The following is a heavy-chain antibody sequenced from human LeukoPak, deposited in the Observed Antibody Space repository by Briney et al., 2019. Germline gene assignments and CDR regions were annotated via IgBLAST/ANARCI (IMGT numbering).Heavy chain of an antibody. CDR1: GFTISGNA. V-gene: IGHV3-23*01. Sequence: GGSLRLSCAASGFTISGNAMNWVRQAPGKGLEWVSAISGSGGDRYYADSVKGRFTISRDNSKNTVYLQMNSLRVDDTAVYYCAKDRQRGNYFRNYYYYMDVWGKGTTVTVSS. D-gene: IGHD1-26*01. CDR3: AKDRQRGNYFRNYYYYMDV. CDR2: ISGSGGDR. J-gene: IGHJ6*03.